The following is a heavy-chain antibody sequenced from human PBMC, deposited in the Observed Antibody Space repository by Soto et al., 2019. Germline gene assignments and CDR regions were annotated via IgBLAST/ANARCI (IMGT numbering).Heavy chain of an antibody. CDR2: ISYDGSNT. J-gene: IGHJ6*02. CDR3: TRDTYYGMAV. V-gene: IGHV3-30*03. Sequence: PGRPLRLSCGASGFTFSSYGMHWVRQAPGKGLEWVAIISYDGSNTYYADSVKGRFTISRDNAKNTVYLQMDSLRAEDTSIYYCTRDTYYGMAVWGQGTTVTVS. CDR1: GFTFSSYG.